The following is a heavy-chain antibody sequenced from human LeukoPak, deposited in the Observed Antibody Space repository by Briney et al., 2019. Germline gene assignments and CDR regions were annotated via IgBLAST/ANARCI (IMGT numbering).Heavy chain of an antibody. CDR3: VRDLILVWTPGDDFDH. Sequence: GGSLRLSCAASGFTFSNYWMHWVRQAPGKGLEWVSRINERATIISYADSVKGRFTFSRENARNTLYLQMNSLTAEDTAVYYCVRDLILVWTPGDDFDHWGQGTLVTVSS. CDR1: GFTFSNYW. V-gene: IGHV3-74*01. CDR2: INERATII. J-gene: IGHJ4*02. D-gene: IGHD3-16*01.